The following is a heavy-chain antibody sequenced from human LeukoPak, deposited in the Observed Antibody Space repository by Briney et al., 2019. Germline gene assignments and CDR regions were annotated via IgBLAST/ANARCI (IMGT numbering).Heavy chain of an antibody. Sequence: SETLSLTCTLSGDSMNAYYWNCIRQPAGKRPEWIGHIYSSGTSKYNPSLQSRVTLSVDTSKNQFSLNLTSVTAADTAVYYCARGLRFVTPDGFDLWGQGTMVTVSS. J-gene: IGHJ3*01. V-gene: IGHV4-4*07. CDR2: IYSSGTS. D-gene: IGHD3-3*01. CDR3: ARGLRFVTPDGFDL. CDR1: GDSMNAYY.